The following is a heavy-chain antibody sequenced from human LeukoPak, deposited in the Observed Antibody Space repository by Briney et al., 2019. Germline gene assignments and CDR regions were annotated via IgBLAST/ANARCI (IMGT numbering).Heavy chain of an antibody. V-gene: IGHV1-2*04. CDR1: GYTLTGYY. CDR3: ARGMRRDGGEDFYYYYYGMDV. Sequence: ASVKVSCKASGYTLTGYYMHWVRQAPGQGLEWMGWINPNSGGTNYAQKFQGWVTMTRDTSISTAYMELSRLRSDDTAVYYCARGMRRDGGEDFYYYYYGMDVWGQGTTVTVSS. CDR2: INPNSGGT. J-gene: IGHJ6*02. D-gene: IGHD2-8*01.